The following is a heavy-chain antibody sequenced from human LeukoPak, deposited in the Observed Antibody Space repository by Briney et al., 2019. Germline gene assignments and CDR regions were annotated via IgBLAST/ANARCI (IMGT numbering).Heavy chain of an antibody. Sequence: SETLSLTCTVSGGSISSYYWSWIRQPPGKGLERIGYIYYSGSTNYNPSLKSRVTISVDTSKNQFSLKLSSVTAADTAVYYCARHGYDYVWGSYRYYFDYWGQGTLVTVSS. V-gene: IGHV4-59*08. CDR3: ARHGYDYVWGSYRYYFDY. J-gene: IGHJ4*02. D-gene: IGHD3-16*02. CDR2: IYYSGST. CDR1: GGSISSYY.